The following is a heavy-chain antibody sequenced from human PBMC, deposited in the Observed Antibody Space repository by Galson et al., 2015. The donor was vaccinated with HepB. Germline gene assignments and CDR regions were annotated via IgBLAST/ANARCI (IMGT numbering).Heavy chain of an antibody. Sequence: SLRLSCAASGFTFSSYGMHWVRQAPGKGLEWVAVISYDGSNKYYADSVKGRFTISRDNSKNTLYLQMNSLRAEDTAVYYCAKDFYLFTVTTVSLDYWGQGTLVTVSS. CDR3: AKDFYLFTVTTVSLDY. CDR2: ISYDGSNK. D-gene: IGHD4-17*01. V-gene: IGHV3-30*18. CDR1: GFTFSSYG. J-gene: IGHJ4*02.